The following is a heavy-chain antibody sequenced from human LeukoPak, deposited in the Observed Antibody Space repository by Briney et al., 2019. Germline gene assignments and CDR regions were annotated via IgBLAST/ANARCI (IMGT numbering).Heavy chain of an antibody. Sequence: GASVKVSCKVSGYTLTELSMHWVRQAPGQGLEWMGWINPNSGGTNYAQKFQGRVTMTRDTSISTAYMELSRLRSDDTAVYYCARDLQYCGGDCYIFDYWGQGTLVTVSS. CDR1: GYTLTELS. D-gene: IGHD2-21*01. CDR2: INPNSGGT. J-gene: IGHJ4*02. V-gene: IGHV1-2*02. CDR3: ARDLQYCGGDCYIFDY.